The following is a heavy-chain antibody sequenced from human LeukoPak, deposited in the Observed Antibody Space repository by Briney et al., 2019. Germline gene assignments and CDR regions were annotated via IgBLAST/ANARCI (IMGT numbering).Heavy chain of an antibody. CDR2: MNPNSGNT. CDR3: ARELLWFGELSHYYGMDV. J-gene: IGHJ6*02. Sequence: ASVKVSCKASGYTFTSYDINWVRQATGQGLEWMGWMNPNSGNTGYAQKFQGRVTMTRNTSISTAYMELSSLRSEDTAVYYCARELLWFGELSHYYGMDVWGQGTTVTVSS. CDR1: GYTFTSYD. V-gene: IGHV1-8*01. D-gene: IGHD3-10*01.